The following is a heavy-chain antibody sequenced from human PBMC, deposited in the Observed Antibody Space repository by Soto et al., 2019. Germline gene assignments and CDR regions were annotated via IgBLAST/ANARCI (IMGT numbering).Heavy chain of an antibody. CDR3: ARGMTTVTTLDY. D-gene: IGHD4-4*01. Sequence: SETMDLTCAVSGGSINSGGDSWSWIRQPPGKGLEWIGYIYHSGSTYYNPSLKSRITISIDRSKNQFSLKLSSVTAADTAVYYCARGMTTVTTLDYWGQGTLVTVSS. CDR2: IYHSGST. J-gene: IGHJ4*02. V-gene: IGHV4-30-2*01. CDR1: GGSINSGGDS.